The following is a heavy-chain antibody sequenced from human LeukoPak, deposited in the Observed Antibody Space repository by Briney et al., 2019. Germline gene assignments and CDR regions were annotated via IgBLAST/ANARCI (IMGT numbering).Heavy chain of an antibody. CDR1: GGSLSGSY. Sequence: SETLSLTCAVYGGSLSGSYWSWIRQPPGKGLEWIGEINHSGSANYNPSLKSRVTLSIDKSKNQFSLNLNSVTAADTAVYYCARVDYYDSSGYWGQGTLVTVSS. V-gene: IGHV4-34*01. CDR3: ARVDYYDSSGY. D-gene: IGHD3-22*01. CDR2: INHSGSA. J-gene: IGHJ4*02.